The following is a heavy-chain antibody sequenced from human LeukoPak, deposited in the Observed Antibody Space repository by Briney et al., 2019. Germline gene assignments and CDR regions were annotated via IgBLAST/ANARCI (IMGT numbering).Heavy chain of an antibody. CDR3: ARPYDSSGYYPFHY. D-gene: IGHD3-22*01. J-gene: IGHJ4*02. CDR1: GFMFNSYV. CDR2: INGGGGNT. V-gene: IGHV3-23*01. Sequence: GGSLRLSCAASGFMFNSYVMSWVRQAPGKGLEWVSAINGGGGNTYYADSVKGRFTISRDNSKNMVYLQMNSLRADDTAVYYCARPYDSSGYYPFHYWGQGTLVTVSS.